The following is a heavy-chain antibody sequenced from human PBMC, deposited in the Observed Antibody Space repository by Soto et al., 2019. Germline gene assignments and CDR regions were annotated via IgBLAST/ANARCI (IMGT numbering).Heavy chain of an antibody. Sequence: QVTWKESGPVLVKPTETLTLRCTVSGLSITDSEMGVSWIRQPPGQPLEWLAHIDSSGEKSYRTFLKSRLAISKDTSKSQILLTMTNMDPADTATYYCARRHLAVAVSPWFDPWGQGIPVIVSS. J-gene: IGHJ5*02. CDR2: IDSSGEK. CDR3: ARRHLAVAVSPWFDP. CDR1: GLSITDSEMG. V-gene: IGHV2-26*01. D-gene: IGHD6-19*01.